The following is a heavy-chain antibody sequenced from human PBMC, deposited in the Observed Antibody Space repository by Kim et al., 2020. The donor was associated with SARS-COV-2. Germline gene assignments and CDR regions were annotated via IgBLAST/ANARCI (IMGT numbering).Heavy chain of an antibody. Sequence: SPSFQGQVTISADKSISTAYLQWSSLKASDTAMYYCARQDGSGSWNWFDPWGQGTLVTVSS. CDR3: ARQDGSGSWNWFDP. D-gene: IGHD3-10*01. V-gene: IGHV5-51*01. J-gene: IGHJ5*02.